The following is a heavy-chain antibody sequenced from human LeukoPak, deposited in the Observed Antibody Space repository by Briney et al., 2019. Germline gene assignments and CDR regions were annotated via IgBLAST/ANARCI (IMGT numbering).Heavy chain of an antibody. CDR2: ISSSGSTI. Sequence: GGSLRLSCATSGFTFSSYAMNWVRQAPGKGLEWVSYISSSGSTIYYADSVKGRFTISRDNAKNSLYLQMNSLRAEDTAVYYCARLLVYNSGGEAFDYWGPGTLVTVSS. V-gene: IGHV3-48*04. J-gene: IGHJ4*02. CDR1: GFTFSSYA. CDR3: ARLLVYNSGGEAFDY. D-gene: IGHD3-10*01.